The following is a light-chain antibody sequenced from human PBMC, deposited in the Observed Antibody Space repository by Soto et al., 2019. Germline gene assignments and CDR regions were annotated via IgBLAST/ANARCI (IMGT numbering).Light chain of an antibody. Sequence: EIVLTQSPVSLPVTPGEPASISCRSSQSLLHTNGYNYLNWYLQKPGQSPQLLIYLSSYRASGVPDRFSGSVSGTDFTLKISRVEADDVGVYDCFQGLQPPLGFGGGTNVEIK. CDR1: QSLLHTNGYNY. CDR2: LSS. V-gene: IGKV2-28*01. CDR3: FQGLQPPLG. J-gene: IGKJ4*01.